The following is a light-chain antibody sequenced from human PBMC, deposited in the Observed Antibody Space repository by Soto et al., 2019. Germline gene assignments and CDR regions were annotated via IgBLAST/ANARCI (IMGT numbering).Light chain of an antibody. CDR3: QVWDSSTVV. J-gene: IGLJ2*01. V-gene: IGLV3-9*01. CDR2: RDS. CDR1: NIGSKN. Sequence: SYELTQPLSVSVALGQTARINCGGNNIGSKNVHWYQQKPGQAPVLVIYRDSNRRSGIPERFSGSNSGNTATLTISRAQAGDEADYYCQVWDSSTVVFGGGTKLTVL.